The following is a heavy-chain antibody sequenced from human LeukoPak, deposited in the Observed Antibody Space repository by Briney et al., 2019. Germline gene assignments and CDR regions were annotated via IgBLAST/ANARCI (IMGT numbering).Heavy chain of an antibody. D-gene: IGHD4-17*01. Sequence: SVKVSCKASGGTFSSYAISWVRQAPGQGLEWMGGIIPIFGTANYAQKFQGRVTITTDESTSPAYMELSSLRSEDTAVYYCAHAGELDYGDYGGGNWFDPWGQGTLVTVSS. CDR2: IIPIFGTA. V-gene: IGHV1-69*05. CDR1: GGTFSSYA. CDR3: AHAGELDYGDYGGGNWFDP. J-gene: IGHJ5*02.